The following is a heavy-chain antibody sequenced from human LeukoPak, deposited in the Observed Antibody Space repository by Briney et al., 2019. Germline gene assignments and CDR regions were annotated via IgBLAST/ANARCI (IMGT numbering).Heavy chain of an antibody. V-gene: IGHV3-21*01. Sequence: GGSLRLSCAASGFTFSSYSMNWVRQAPGKGLEWVSSISSSSYIYYADSVKGRFTISRDNAKNTLYLQMNSLRAEDTAVYYCARDLSPVVRASPMGYWGQGTPVTVSS. D-gene: IGHD3-10*01. CDR1: GFTFSSYS. J-gene: IGHJ4*02. CDR2: ISSSSYI. CDR3: ARDLSPVVRASPMGY.